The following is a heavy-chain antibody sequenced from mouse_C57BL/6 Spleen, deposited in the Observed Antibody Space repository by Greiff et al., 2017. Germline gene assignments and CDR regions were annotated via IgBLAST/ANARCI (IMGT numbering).Heavy chain of an antibody. V-gene: IGHV1-52*01. CDR3: ARTPSYDGYYLDY. Sequence: QVQLQQPGAELVRPGSSVKLSCKASGYTFTSYWMHGVKQRPIQGLEWIGNIDPSDSETHYNQKFKDKATLTVDKSSSTAYMQLSSLTSEDSAVYYCARTPSYDGYYLDYWGQGTSVTVSS. CDR1: GYTFTSYW. J-gene: IGHJ4*01. CDR2: IDPSDSET. D-gene: IGHD2-3*01.